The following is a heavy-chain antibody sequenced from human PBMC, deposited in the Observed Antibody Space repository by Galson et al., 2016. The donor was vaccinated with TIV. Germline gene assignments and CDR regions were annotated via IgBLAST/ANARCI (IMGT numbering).Heavy chain of an antibody. CDR2: ISSNSVYL. Sequence: SLRLSCAASGFTFHDYGMHWVRQVLGKGLEWVSGISSNSVYLGYADSVKGRFTISRDNSKNMLYLLMNSLRAEDTALYYCATPYSSSSFSSYYALDVWGQGTTVTVSS. J-gene: IGHJ6*02. CDR1: GFTFHDYG. V-gene: IGHV3-9*01. D-gene: IGHD4-11*01. CDR3: ATPYSSSSFSSYYALDV.